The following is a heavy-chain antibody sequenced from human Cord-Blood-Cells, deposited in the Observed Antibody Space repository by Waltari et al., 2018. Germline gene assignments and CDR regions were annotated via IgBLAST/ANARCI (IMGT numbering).Heavy chain of an antibody. CDR2: IYYSGRT. CDR1: GGSISSSSYY. J-gene: IGHJ5*02. CDR3: ARHGWDGGP. D-gene: IGHD1-26*01. Sequence: QLQLQESGPGRVKPSETLSLTCTVSGGSISSSSYYWGWIRQPPGKGLEWIGSIYYSGRTSSNPSLKSRVTISVDTSKNQFSLTLSSVTAADTAVYYCARHGWDGGPWGQGPLVTVSS. V-gene: IGHV4-39*01.